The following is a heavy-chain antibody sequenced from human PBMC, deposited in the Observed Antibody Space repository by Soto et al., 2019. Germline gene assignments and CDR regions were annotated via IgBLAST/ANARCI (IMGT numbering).Heavy chain of an antibody. V-gene: IGHV1-18*01. Sequence: ASVKVSCKASGYTFTSYGISWVRQAPGQGLEWMGWISAYNGNTNYAQKLQGRVTMTTDTSTSTAYMELRSLRSDDTAVYYCARDGVDIVATTPADYWGQGTLVTVSS. CDR2: ISAYNGNT. J-gene: IGHJ4*02. D-gene: IGHD5-12*01. CDR1: GYTFTSYG. CDR3: ARDGVDIVATTPADY.